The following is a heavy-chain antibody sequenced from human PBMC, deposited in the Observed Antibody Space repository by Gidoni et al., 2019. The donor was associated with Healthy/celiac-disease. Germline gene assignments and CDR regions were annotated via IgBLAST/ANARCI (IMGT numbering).Heavy chain of an antibody. D-gene: IGHD3-10*01. Sequence: QVQLQQWGAGLLKPSETLSLTCAVYGGSFSGYYWSWIRQPPGKGLEWIGEINHSGSTNYNPSLKSRVTISVDTSKNQFSLKLSSVTAADTAVYYCASPITLKDYGSGSYRNYWGQGTLVTVSS. J-gene: IGHJ4*02. CDR3: ASPITLKDYGSGSYRNY. V-gene: IGHV4-34*01. CDR2: INHSGST. CDR1: GGSFSGYY.